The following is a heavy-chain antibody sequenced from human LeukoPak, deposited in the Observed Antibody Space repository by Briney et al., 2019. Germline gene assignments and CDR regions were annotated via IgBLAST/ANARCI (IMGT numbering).Heavy chain of an antibody. Sequence: GGSLRLSCAVSGFPFSVYEMNWVRQAPGKGLEWVSNIGSSGSVRHYADAVKGRFSISRDNAENSLFLQMNSLRVEDTGIYYCALLAVASDFDYWGQGALVTVSS. D-gene: IGHD6-19*01. CDR2: IGSSGSVR. CDR1: GFPFSVYE. J-gene: IGHJ4*02. CDR3: ALLAVASDFDY. V-gene: IGHV3-48*03.